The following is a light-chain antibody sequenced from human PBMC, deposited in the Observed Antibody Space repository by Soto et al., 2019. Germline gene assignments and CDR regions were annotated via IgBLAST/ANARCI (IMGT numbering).Light chain of an antibody. V-gene: IGKV3-20*01. CDR3: QQFGSSIPHT. CDR1: QVIGSRY. J-gene: IGKJ2*01. CDR2: GAY. Sequence: ESVMTQSPGTLSLSPGERATISCRASQVIGSRYLAWYHQKSGQAPRLLIYGAYSRATGIPDRFSGSGSGTDFTLTISRLEPEDLGVYYCQQFGSSIPHTFGQGTKLEIK.